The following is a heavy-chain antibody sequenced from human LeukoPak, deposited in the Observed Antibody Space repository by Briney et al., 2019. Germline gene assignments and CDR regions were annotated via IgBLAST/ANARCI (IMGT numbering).Heavy chain of an antibody. CDR3: ARVASGYSYGYSATYYMDV. V-gene: IGHV4-59*12. D-gene: IGHD5-18*01. CDR1: GGSISSYY. Sequence: PSETLSLTCTVSGGSISSYYWSWIWQPPGKGLEWIGYIYYSGSTNYNPSLKSRVTISIDTSKNQFSLKLSSVTAADTAVYYCARVASGYSYGYSATYYMDVWGKGTTVTVSS. CDR2: IYYSGST. J-gene: IGHJ6*03.